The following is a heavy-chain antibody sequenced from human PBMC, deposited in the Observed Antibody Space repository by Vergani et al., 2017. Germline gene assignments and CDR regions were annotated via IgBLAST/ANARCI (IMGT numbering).Heavy chain of an antibody. CDR3: ASWVPGYQLATQYFQH. CDR1: GYTFATDY. J-gene: IGHJ1*01. CDR2: IHPSDGRT. Sequence: SGAEVKKPGASVKVACKASGYTFATDYIHWVRQAPGQGLEWMGVIHPSDGRTYYPQKFQGRLTMTRDTSTSTAYMELNSLRPEDTAVYYCASWVPGYQLATQYFQHWGQGTLVTVSS. D-gene: IGHD2-2*01. V-gene: IGHV1-46*01.